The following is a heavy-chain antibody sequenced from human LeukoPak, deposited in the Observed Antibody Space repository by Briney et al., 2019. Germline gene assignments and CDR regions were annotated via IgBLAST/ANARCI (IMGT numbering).Heavy chain of an antibody. CDR3: ARDGYYYDSSGQRVSNAFDI. CDR1: GGSISSYY. CDR2: IYTSGST. Sequence: SETLSLTCTVSGGSISSYYWSWIRQPAGKGLEWIGRIYTSGSTNYNPSLKSRVTMSVDTSKNQFSLKLSSVTAADTAVYYCARDGYYYDSSGQRVSNAFDIWGQGTMVTVSS. V-gene: IGHV4-4*07. D-gene: IGHD3-22*01. J-gene: IGHJ3*02.